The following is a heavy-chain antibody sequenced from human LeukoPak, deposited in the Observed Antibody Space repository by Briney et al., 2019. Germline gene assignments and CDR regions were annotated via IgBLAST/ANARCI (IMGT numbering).Heavy chain of an antibody. D-gene: IGHD3-3*01. CDR1: GGSISSGGYY. CDR2: INHSGST. V-gene: IGHV4-34*01. Sequence: PSETLSLTCAVSGGSISSGGYYWSWIRQPPGKGLEWIGEINHSGSTNYNPSLKSRVTISVDTSKNQFSLRLSSVTAADTAVYYCARGPNFDLWSGHYSHYYYHYAIDVWGQGTTVSVSS. CDR3: ARGPNFDLWSGHYSHYYYHYAIDV. J-gene: IGHJ6*02.